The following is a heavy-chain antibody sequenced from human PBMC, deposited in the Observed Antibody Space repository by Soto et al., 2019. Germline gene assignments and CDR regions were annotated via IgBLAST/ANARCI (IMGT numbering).Heavy chain of an antibody. CDR1: GFTFSSYG. V-gene: IGHV3-30*18. J-gene: IGHJ4*02. Sequence: QVQLVESGGGVVQPGRSLRLSCAASGFTFSSYGMHCVRQAPGKGLEWGEGISYDGSNKYYADSVKGRFTISRDNSKNTLYLQMNSLRAEETAVYYCAKDQVLGIRTKVVVVAATPGYWVQGTLVTVSS. CDR3: AKDQVLGIRTKVVVVAATPGY. D-gene: IGHD2-15*01. CDR2: ISYDGSNK.